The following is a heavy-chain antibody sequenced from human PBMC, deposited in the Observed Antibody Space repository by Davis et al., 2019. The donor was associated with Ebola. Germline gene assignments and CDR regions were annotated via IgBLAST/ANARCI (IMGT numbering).Heavy chain of an antibody. D-gene: IGHD6-19*01. Sequence: GGSLRLSCAASGFTFSSYSMNWVRQAPGKGLEWVSSISSSSSYIYYADSVKGRFTISTANAKNSLYLQMNSLRAEDTAVYYCARGGVYSSGWSYGMDVWGQGTTVTVSS. CDR2: ISSSSSYI. V-gene: IGHV3-21*01. J-gene: IGHJ6*02. CDR1: GFTFSSYS. CDR3: ARGGVYSSGWSYGMDV.